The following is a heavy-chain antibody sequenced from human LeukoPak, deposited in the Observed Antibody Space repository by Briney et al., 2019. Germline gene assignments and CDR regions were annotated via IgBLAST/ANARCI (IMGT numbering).Heavy chain of an antibody. V-gene: IGHV1-18*01. Sequence: GASVKVSCKASGYTFTSYDIIWVRQAPGQGLEWMGWISTYNGNTNYAQKLQGRVTLTTDTFTSTAYMELRSLRSDDTAVYYCAREGYSGTDYWGQGTLVTVSS. CDR1: GYTFTSYD. J-gene: IGHJ4*02. CDR3: AREGYSGTDY. CDR2: ISTYNGNT. D-gene: IGHD4-23*01.